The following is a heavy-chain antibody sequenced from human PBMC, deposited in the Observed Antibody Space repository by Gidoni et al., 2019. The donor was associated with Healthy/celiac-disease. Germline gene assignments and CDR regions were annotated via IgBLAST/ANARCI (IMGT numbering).Heavy chain of an antibody. Sequence: QVQLQESGPGLVKPSETLSLTCTVSGGSISSYYWSWIRQPPGKGLEWIGYIYYSGSTNYNPSLKSRVTISVDTSKNQFSLKLSSVTAADTAVYYCARGYYYGPTWGGYYYYYMDVWGKGTTVTVSS. CDR1: GGSISSYY. V-gene: IGHV4-59*01. CDR2: IYYSGST. CDR3: ARGYYYGPTWGGYYYYYMDV. J-gene: IGHJ6*03. D-gene: IGHD3-10*01.